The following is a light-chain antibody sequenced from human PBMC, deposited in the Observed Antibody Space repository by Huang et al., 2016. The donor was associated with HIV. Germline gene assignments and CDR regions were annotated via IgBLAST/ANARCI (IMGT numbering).Light chain of an antibody. V-gene: IGKV3-15*01. Sequence: EIVMTQSPATLSVSPGKRATLSCRASQRISSNLAWYQQKPGQSPRLLIYDASTKAPGIPARFSGSGSGTEFTLTISSLQSEDFALYYCQQYHNWPFTFGPGTKV. J-gene: IGKJ3*01. CDR3: QQYHNWPFT. CDR1: QRISSN. CDR2: DAS.